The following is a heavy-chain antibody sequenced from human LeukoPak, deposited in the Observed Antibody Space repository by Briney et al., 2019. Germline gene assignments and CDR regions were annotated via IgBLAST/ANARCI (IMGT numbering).Heavy chain of an antibody. J-gene: IGHJ4*02. CDR1: GFTFSSYG. CDR2: IWYDGSNK. Sequence: GGSLRLSCAASGFTFSSYGMHWVRQAPGKGLEWVAVIWYDGSNKYYADSVKDRFTISRDNSKNTLYLQMNSLRAEDTAVYYCASHYGSGSYGDYWGQGTLVTVSS. D-gene: IGHD3-10*01. V-gene: IGHV3-33*01. CDR3: ASHYGSGSYGDY.